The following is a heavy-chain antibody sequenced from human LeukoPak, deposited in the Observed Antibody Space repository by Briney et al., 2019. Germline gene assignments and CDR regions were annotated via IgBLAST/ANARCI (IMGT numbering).Heavy chain of an antibody. Sequence: SETLSLTCTVSGGSISGGSYYWSWIRQPAGKGLEWIGRIYTSGSTNYNPSLKSRVTISVDTSKNQFSLKLSSVTAADTAVYYCAREGRLLRYFDWLSYYFDYWGQGTLVTVSS. D-gene: IGHD3-9*01. CDR1: GGSISGGSYY. CDR2: IYTSGST. CDR3: AREGRLLRYFDWLSYYFDY. V-gene: IGHV4-61*02. J-gene: IGHJ4*02.